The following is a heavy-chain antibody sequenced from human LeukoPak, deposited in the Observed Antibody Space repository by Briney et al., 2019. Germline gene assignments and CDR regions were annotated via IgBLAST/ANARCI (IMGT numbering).Heavy chain of an antibody. J-gene: IGHJ4*02. Sequence: GGSLRLSCAAPGFTFSSYGMHWVRQAPGKGLEWVAFIRYDGSNKYYTDSVKCRFTISGDNSKNTLYLQMNSLRAEDTAVYYCAKDGGYRTLNYFDYWGQGTLVTVSS. CDR3: AKDGGYRTLNYFDY. D-gene: IGHD3-16*01. V-gene: IGHV3-30*02. CDR2: IRYDGSNK. CDR1: GFTFSSYG.